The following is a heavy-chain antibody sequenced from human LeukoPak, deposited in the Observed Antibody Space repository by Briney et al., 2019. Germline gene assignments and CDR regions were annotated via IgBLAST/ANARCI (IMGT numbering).Heavy chain of an antibody. CDR1: GYTFTSYY. CDR2: IYPRDGST. J-gene: IGHJ4*02. V-gene: IGHV1-46*01. Sequence: ASVKVSCKASGYTFTSYYMHWVRQAPGQGLEWMGMIYPRDGSTSYAQKFQGRVAVTRDTSTSTVHMELSGLRSEDTAVYYCARDKEGFDYGGQGTLVTVPS. CDR3: ARDKEGFDY.